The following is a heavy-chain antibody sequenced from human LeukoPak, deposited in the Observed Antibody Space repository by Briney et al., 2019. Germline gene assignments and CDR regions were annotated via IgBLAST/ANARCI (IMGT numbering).Heavy chain of an antibody. CDR3: ARDSGGYRMYNWFDP. D-gene: IGHD5-18*01. V-gene: IGHV3-7*01. Sequence: GGSLRLSCVASGFTFNRYWMSWVRQAPGKGLEWVANIKQDGSEKYYVDSVKGRFTISRDNAKNSLYLQMNSLRAEDTAVYYCARDSGGYRMYNWFDPWGQGTLVTVSS. CDR1: GFTFNRYW. J-gene: IGHJ5*02. CDR2: IKQDGSEK.